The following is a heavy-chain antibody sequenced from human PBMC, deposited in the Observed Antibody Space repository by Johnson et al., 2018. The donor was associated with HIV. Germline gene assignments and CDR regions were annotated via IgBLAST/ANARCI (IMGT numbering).Heavy chain of an antibody. J-gene: IGHJ3*02. Sequence: VQLVESGGGVVQPGRSLRLSCAASGFTFSSYGMHWVRQAPGKGLEWVAVISYDGSNKYYADSVKGRFTISRDNSKNTLFLQMNSLRPEDTAVYYCAREPIREVGGAFDIWGQGTMVTVSS. CDR2: ISYDGSNK. D-gene: IGHD1-26*01. CDR3: AREPIREVGGAFDI. CDR1: GFTFSSYG. V-gene: IGHV3-30*03.